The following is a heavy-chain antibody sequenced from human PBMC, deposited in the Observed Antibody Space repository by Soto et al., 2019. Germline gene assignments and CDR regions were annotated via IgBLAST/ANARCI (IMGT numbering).Heavy chain of an antibody. CDR3: ARVGGYSSSEEY. Sequence: PAGSLRLSCAASGFTFSSYGMHWVRQAPGKGLEWVAVIWYDGSNKYYADSVKGRFTISRDNSKNTLYLQMNSLRAEDTAAYYCARVGGYSSSEEYWGQGTLVTVSS. CDR2: IWYDGSNK. CDR1: GFTFSSYG. V-gene: IGHV3-33*01. J-gene: IGHJ4*02. D-gene: IGHD6-13*01.